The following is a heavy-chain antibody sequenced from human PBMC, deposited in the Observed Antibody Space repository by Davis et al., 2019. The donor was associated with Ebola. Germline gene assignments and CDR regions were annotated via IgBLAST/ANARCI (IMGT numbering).Heavy chain of an antibody. D-gene: IGHD2-2*01. V-gene: IGHV1-46*01. CDR1: GYTFTSYY. CDR2: INPTGGST. CDR3: ARGRGLVPAAMDYYYGMDV. J-gene: IGHJ6*02. Sequence: ASVKVTCKASGYTFTSYYMHWVRQAPAQGLEWTGIINPTGGSTSYTQKFHGRVTMTRDTSTSTVYMELSSLRSEDTAVYYCARGRGLVPAAMDYYYGMDVWGQGTTVTVSS.